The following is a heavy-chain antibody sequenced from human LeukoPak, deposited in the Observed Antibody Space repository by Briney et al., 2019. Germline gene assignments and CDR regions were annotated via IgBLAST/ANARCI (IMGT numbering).Heavy chain of an antibody. CDR2: IYHSGGRFETGST. CDR1: GSSISSGHY. CDR3: ASLVVVAATNVFDY. D-gene: IGHD2-15*01. J-gene: IGHJ4*02. V-gene: IGHV4-38-2*02. Sequence: SETLSLTCSVSGSSISSGHYWGWIRQPPGKGLEWIASIYHSGGRFETGSTHYSPSLKSRVTISVDTSKNELSLMMTSVTAADTAVHYCASLVVVAATNVFDYWGQGTLVTVSS.